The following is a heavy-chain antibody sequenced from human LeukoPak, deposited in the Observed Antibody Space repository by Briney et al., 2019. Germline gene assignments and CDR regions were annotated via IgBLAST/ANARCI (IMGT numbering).Heavy chain of an antibody. CDR3: ARDFSGGNYAARATI. CDR2: IYYSGST. D-gene: IGHD4-11*01. Sequence: SQTLSLTCTVSGDSISSGGYYWSWIRQHPGKGLEWIGYIYYSGSTYYNPSLKSRVTISVDTSKNQFSLKLSSVTAADTAVYYCARDFSGGNYAARATIWGQGTLVTVSS. V-gene: IGHV4-31*03. CDR1: GDSISSGGYY. J-gene: IGHJ4*02.